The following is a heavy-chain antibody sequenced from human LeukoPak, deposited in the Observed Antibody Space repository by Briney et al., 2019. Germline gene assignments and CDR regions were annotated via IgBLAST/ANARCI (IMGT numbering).Heavy chain of an antibody. CDR3: ARVKVDSNAFDI. CDR2: VNPNSGGT. CDR1: GYTFTGYY. V-gene: IGHV1-2*06. Sequence: ASVKVSCKASGYTFTGYYMHWVRQAPGQGLEWMGRVNPNSGGTSYAQKFQGRVTMTRDTSISTAYMELSRLRSDDTAVYYCARVKVDSNAFDIWGQGTMVTVSS. J-gene: IGHJ3*02.